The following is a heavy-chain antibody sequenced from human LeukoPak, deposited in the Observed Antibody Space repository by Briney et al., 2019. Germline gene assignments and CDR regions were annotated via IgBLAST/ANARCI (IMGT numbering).Heavy chain of an antibody. CDR3: ARRWLHTFDY. V-gene: IGHV3-33*08. J-gene: IGHJ4*02. CDR1: GFTFNNAW. CDR2: IRYDGSNK. Sequence: PGGSLRLSCAASGFTFNNAWMMWVRQAPGKGLEWVAFIRYDGSNKYYADSVKGRFTISRDNAKNSLYLQMNSLRAEDTAIYYCARRWLHTFDYWGQGTLVTVSS. D-gene: IGHD5-24*01.